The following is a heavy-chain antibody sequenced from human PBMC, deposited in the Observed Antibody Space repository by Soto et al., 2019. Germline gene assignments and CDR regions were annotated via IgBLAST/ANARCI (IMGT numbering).Heavy chain of an antibody. CDR2: IIPIFGTT. CDR1: GGTFSSYA. J-gene: IGHJ3*02. CDR3: ASAGLAYCGGDCPTTI. Sequence: SVKVSCKASGGTFSSYAISWVRQAPGQGLEWMGGIIPIFGTTNYAQKFQGRVTITADESTSTAYMELSSLRSEDTAVYYCASAGLAYCGGDCPTTIWGQGTMVTVSS. V-gene: IGHV1-69*13. D-gene: IGHD2-21*02.